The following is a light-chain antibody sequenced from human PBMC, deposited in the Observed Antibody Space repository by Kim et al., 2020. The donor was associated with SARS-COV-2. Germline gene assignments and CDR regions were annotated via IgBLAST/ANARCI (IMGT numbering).Light chain of an antibody. Sequence: SASVGDRVTITGRASQSISSWLAWYQQKPGKAPNLLIYDGSSLEGGAPSRFSGSGSGTEFTLTINNLQPDDLATYYCQQYNNYPYTFGQGTKLEIK. CDR3: QQYNNYPYT. J-gene: IGKJ2*01. CDR2: DGS. V-gene: IGKV1-5*01. CDR1: QSISSW.